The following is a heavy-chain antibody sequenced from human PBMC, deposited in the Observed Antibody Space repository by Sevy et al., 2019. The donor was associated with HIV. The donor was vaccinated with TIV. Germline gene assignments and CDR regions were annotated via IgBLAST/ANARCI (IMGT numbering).Heavy chain of an antibody. V-gene: IGHV3-23*01. CDR1: GFTFNNYV. D-gene: IGHD1-1*01. J-gene: IGHJ4*02. Sequence: GGSLRLSCTASGFTFNNYVMSWVRQAPGKGLEWVSTITAGGGTKYYADSVKGRFTISRDNCQNTLYLQMNSLSAEDTAVYYCAKGRVTGTVNFDYWGQGTLVTVSS. CDR2: ITAGGGTK. CDR3: AKGRVTGTVNFDY.